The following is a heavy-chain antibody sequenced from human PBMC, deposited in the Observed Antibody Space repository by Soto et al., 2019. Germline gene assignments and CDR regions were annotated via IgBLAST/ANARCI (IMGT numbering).Heavy chain of an antibody. V-gene: IGHV5-10-1*01. D-gene: IGHD6-13*01. CDR3: ASWCSSSWPNFDY. CDR1: GYSFTNYW. Sequence: PGESLKISCKGSGYSFTNYWISWVRQMPGKGLEWMGRIDPTDSYTNYSPSFQGHATISADKSISTAYLQWSSLKASDTAMYYCASWCSSSWPNFDYWGQGTQVTVSS. CDR2: IDPTDSYT. J-gene: IGHJ4*02.